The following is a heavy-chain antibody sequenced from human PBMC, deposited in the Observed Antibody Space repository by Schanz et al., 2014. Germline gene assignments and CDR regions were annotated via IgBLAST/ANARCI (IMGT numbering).Heavy chain of an antibody. D-gene: IGHD1-1*01. CDR3: AKIERNED. CDR2: IKSDGSST. V-gene: IGHV3-74*02. J-gene: IGHJ4*02. CDR1: GFTFSSYW. Sequence: EVQLLESGGGLVQPGGSLRLSCAASGFTFSSYWMHWVRQVPGKGLVWVSRIKSDGSSTSYADSVKGRFTISRDNAKNTLYLQMNSLRAEDTAVYFCAKIERNEDWGQGTLVTVSS.